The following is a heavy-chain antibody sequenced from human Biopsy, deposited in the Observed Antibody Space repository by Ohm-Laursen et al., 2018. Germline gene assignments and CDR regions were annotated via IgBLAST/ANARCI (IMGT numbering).Heavy chain of an antibody. Sequence: SETLSLTCTVSGGSISDDYWNWIRQPPGKGLQVIGYISSGGRAKYNPSLKSRLTISLDTSKNQLSPRLSSVTAADSAIYYCARERQFRFLEGAFDYWGQGTLVTVSS. CDR1: GGSISDDY. CDR2: ISSGGRA. D-gene: IGHD3-3*01. V-gene: IGHV4-59*01. J-gene: IGHJ4*02. CDR3: ARERQFRFLEGAFDY.